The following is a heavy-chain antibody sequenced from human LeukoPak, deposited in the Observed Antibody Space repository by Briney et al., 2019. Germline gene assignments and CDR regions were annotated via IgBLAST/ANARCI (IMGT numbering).Heavy chain of an antibody. J-gene: IGHJ6*03. CDR1: GGSISSSSYY. V-gene: IGHV4-39*07. Sequence: PSGTLSLTCTVSGGSISSSSYYWGWIRQPPGKGLEWIGSIYYSGSTYYNPSLKSRVTISVDTSKNQFSLKLSSVTAADTAVYYCAREVRDWLRLAIRYYYYYMDVWGKGTTVTVSS. CDR2: IYYSGST. CDR3: AREVRDWLRLAIRYYYYYMDV. D-gene: IGHD3-16*01.